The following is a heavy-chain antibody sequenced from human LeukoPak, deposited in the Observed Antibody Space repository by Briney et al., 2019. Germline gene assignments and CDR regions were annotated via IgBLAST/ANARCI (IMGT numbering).Heavy chain of an antibody. V-gene: IGHV1-2*06. CDR2: INPNSGGT. J-gene: IGHJ4*02. D-gene: IGHD6-6*01. Sequence: ASVKVSCKASGYTFTGYYMHWVRQAPGQGLEWMGRINPNSGGTNYAQKFQGRVTMTRVTSISTAYMELSRLRSDDTAVYYCARREYSSSPNYFDYWGQGTLVTVSS. CDR3: ARREYSSSPNYFDY. CDR1: GYTFTGYY.